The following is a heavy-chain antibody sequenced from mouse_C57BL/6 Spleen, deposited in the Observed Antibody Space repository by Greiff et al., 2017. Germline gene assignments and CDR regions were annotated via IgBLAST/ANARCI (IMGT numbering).Heavy chain of an antibody. CDR1: GYTFTDYE. CDR3: KRRDYGSSHWYFDV. D-gene: IGHD1-1*01. CDR2: IDPETGGT. Sequence: QVQLQQSGAELVRPGASVTMSCKASGYTFTDYEMHWVKQTPVHGLEWIGAIDPETGGTAYNQKFKGKAILTADKSSSTAYMELRSLTSEDSAVYYCKRRDYGSSHWYFDVWGTGTTVTVSS. V-gene: IGHV1-15*01. J-gene: IGHJ1*03.